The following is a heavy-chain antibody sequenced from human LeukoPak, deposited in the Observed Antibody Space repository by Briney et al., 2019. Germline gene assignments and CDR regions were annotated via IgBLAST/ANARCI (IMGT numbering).Heavy chain of an antibody. V-gene: IGHV3-30*02. D-gene: IGHD1-26*01. CDR3: AAQWELFDY. Sequence: PGGSLRLSCAASGFTFSSYGMHWVRQAPGKGLEWVAFIPYDGSNKYYADSVKGRFTISRDNSKNTLYLQMNSLRAEDTAVYYCAAQWELFDYWGQGTLVTVSS. CDR1: GFTFSSYG. CDR2: IPYDGSNK. J-gene: IGHJ4*02.